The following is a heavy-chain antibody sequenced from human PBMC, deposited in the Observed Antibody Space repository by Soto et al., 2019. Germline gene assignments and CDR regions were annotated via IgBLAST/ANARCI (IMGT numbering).Heavy chain of an antibody. J-gene: IGHJ6*02. Sequence: ASVKFSCKDSGGTFSSYAISWVRQAPGQGLEWMGGIIPIFGTANYAQKFQGRVTITADESTSTAYMELSSLRSEDTAVYYCASLYGSGSYSYYGMDVWGQGTTVTGSS. CDR3: ASLYGSGSYSYYGMDV. D-gene: IGHD3-10*01. V-gene: IGHV1-69*01. CDR2: IIPIFGTA. CDR1: GGTFSSYA.